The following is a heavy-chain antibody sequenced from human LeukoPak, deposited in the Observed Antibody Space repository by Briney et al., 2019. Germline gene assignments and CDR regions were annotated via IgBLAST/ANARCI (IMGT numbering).Heavy chain of an antibody. D-gene: IGHD1-26*01. Sequence: SETLSLTCTVSGGSISSSSYYWGWIRQPPGKGLEWIGSIYYSGSTYYNPSLKSRVTISVDTSKNQFSLKLSSVTAADTAVYYCARRPPASGADWFDPWGQGTLVTVSS. CDR1: GGSISSSSYY. J-gene: IGHJ5*02. V-gene: IGHV4-39*01. CDR3: ARRPPASGADWFDP. CDR2: IYYSGST.